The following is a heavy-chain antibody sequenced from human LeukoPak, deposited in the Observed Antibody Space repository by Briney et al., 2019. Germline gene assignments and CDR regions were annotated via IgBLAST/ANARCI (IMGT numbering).Heavy chain of an antibody. D-gene: IGHD3-10*01. CDR2: IIPILGIA. V-gene: IGHV1-69*02. CDR1: GGTFSSYT. CDR3: ARARSRLVRYDAFGI. Sequence: SVKVSCKASGGTFSSYTISWVRQAPGQGLEWMGRIIPILGIANYAQKFQGRVTITADKSTSTAYMELSSLRSEDTAVYYCARARSRLVRYDAFGIWGQGTMVTVSS. J-gene: IGHJ3*02.